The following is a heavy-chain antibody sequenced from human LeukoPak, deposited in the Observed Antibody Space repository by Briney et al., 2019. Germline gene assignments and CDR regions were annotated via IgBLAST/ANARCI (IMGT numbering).Heavy chain of an antibody. CDR3: ARDLAAPSFNF. CDR1: GFTFSSSG. Sequence: GGSLRLSCVASGFTFSSSGMNWVRQAPGKGLEWVSSISSSSSHTYYADSAEGRFTISRDNAKNSLYLQMNSLRAEDTAIYYCARDLAAPSFNFWGRGTLVTVSS. V-gene: IGHV3-21*01. J-gene: IGHJ4*02. D-gene: IGHD3-16*01. CDR2: ISSSSSHT.